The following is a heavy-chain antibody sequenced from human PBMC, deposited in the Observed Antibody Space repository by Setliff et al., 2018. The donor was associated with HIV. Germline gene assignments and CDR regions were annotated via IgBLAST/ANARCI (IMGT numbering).Heavy chain of an antibody. CDR1: GYTFISYG. CDR2: ISAYNGNT. Sequence: ASVKVSCKASGYTFISYGISWVRQAPGQGLEWMGWISAYNGNTNYAQKLQARVTMTTDTSTSKAYMELRSLRSDDTAVYYCATSSRIYYYSYMEVWGKGTTVTVSS. J-gene: IGHJ6*03. CDR3: ATSSRIYYYSYMEV. D-gene: IGHD2-2*01. V-gene: IGHV1-18*01.